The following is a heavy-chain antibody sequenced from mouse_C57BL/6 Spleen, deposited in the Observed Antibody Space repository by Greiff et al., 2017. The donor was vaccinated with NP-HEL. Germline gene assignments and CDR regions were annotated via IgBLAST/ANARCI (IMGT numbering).Heavy chain of an antibody. D-gene: IGHD2-4*01. CDR3: ASPYDYDEAWFAY. CDR1: GYTFTSYW. CDR2: INPSSGYT. J-gene: IGHJ3*01. Sequence: VQLQQSGAELAKPGASVKLSCKASGYTFTSYWMHWVKQRPGQGLEWIGYINPSSGYTKYNQKFKDKATLTADKSSSTAYMQLSSLTYEDSAVYYCASPYDYDEAWFAYWGQGTLVTVSA. V-gene: IGHV1-7*01.